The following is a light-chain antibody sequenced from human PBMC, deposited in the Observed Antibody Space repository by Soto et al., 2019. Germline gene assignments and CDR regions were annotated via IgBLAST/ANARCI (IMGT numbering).Light chain of an antibody. Sequence: EIVITQSPATLSVSPGERATLSCRASQSVSSNLAWYQQKPGQAPRLLIYGASTRANGIPARFSGSVSGTEFTLTISSLQSEDFAFYYCQQYNNWPPITFGQRTRLEIK. CDR3: QQYNNWPPIT. J-gene: IGKJ5*01. CDR2: GAS. V-gene: IGKV3-15*01. CDR1: QSVSSN.